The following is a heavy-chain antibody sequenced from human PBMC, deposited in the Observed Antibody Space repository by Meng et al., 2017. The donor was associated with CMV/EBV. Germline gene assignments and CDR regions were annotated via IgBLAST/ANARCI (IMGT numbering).Heavy chain of an antibody. Sequence: GPGLLEPPQTLSLTGTFSGGSISSGGSYWSWIRQPPGKGLEWIGYIYYSGSTYYNPSLKSRVTISVDASKNQFSLKLSSVTAADTAVYYCARAAPDYYDSSGPPDYWGQGTLVTVSS. CDR3: ARAAPDYYDSSGPPDY. CDR1: GGSISSGGSY. D-gene: IGHD3-22*01. J-gene: IGHJ4*02. V-gene: IGHV4-30-4*08. CDR2: IYYSGST.